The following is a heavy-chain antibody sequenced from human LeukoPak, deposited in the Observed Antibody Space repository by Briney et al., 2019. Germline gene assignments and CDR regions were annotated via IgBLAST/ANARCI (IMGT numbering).Heavy chain of an antibody. CDR1: GFTFDDYA. CDR3: AKDSSAGPGYSSGWAEYFQH. V-gene: IGHV3-9*01. Sequence: GGSLRLSCAASGFTFDDYAMHWVRQAPGKGLEWVSGISWNSGSIGYADSVKGRFTISRDNAKNSLYLQMNSLRAEDTALYYCAKDSSAGPGYSSGWAEYFQHWGQGTLVTVSS. CDR2: ISWNSGSI. J-gene: IGHJ1*01. D-gene: IGHD6-19*01.